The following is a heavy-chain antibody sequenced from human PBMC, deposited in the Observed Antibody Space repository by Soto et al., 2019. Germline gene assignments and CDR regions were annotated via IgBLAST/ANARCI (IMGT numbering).Heavy chain of an antibody. CDR3: ARAGYYDFWSGYYYVDY. D-gene: IGHD3-3*01. J-gene: IGHJ4*02. CDR1: GYTFTSYD. CDR2: MNPNSGNT. V-gene: IGHV1-8*01. Sequence: QVQLVQSGAEVKKPGASVKVSCKASGYTFTSYDINWVREATGQGLEWMGWMNPNSGNTGYAQKFQGRVTMTRNTSLSTAYMELSSLRSEDTAVYYCARAGYYDFWSGYYYVDYWGQGSLVTVSS.